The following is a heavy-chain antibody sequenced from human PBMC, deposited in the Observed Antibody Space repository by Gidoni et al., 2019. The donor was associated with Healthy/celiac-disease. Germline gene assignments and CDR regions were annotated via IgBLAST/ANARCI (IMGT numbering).Heavy chain of an antibody. CDR2: IYYSGST. D-gene: IGHD3-10*01. CDR1: GGSISSSRYY. Sequence: QLQLQESGPGLVKPSETLSLTCTVSGGSISSSRYYWGWIRQPPGKGLEWIGSIYYSGSTYYNPSLKSRVTISVDTSKNQFSLKLSSVTAADTAVYYCARRNGDYYYYMDVWGKGTTVTVSS. CDR3: ARRNGDYYYYMDV. V-gene: IGHV4-39*01. J-gene: IGHJ6*03.